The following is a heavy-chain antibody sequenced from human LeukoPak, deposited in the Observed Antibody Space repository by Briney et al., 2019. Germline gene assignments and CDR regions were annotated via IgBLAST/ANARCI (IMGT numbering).Heavy chain of an antibody. J-gene: IGHJ6*03. D-gene: IGHD2-2*01. CDR1: GGSISTSSYY. V-gene: IGHV4-39*07. CDR2: IDHRGTS. CDR3: ARVVPADTYYYYYMDV. Sequence: SETLSLTCTVSGGSISTSSYYWGWIRQPPGKGLEWIGCIDHRGTSYYNPSLKSRVTISVDTSKNQFSLKLSSVTAADTAVYYCARVVPADTYYYYYMDVWGKGTTVTVSS.